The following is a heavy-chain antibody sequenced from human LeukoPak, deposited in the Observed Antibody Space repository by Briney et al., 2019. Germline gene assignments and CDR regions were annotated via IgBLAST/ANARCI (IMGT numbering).Heavy chain of an antibody. CDR2: ISYDGSNK. D-gene: IGHD2-15*01. Sequence: GRSLRLSCAASGFTFSSYAMHWVRQAPGKGLEWVAVISYDGSNKYYADSVKGRFTISRDNSKNTLYLQMNSLRAEDTAVYYCARSGRGVAGGHAFDIWGQGTMVTVSS. V-gene: IGHV3-30-3*01. J-gene: IGHJ3*02. CDR1: GFTFSSYA. CDR3: ARSGRGVAGGHAFDI.